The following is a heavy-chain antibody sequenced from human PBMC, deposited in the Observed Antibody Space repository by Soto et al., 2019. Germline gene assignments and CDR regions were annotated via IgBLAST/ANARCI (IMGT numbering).Heavy chain of an antibody. J-gene: IGHJ6*02. CDR2: IYYSGST. CDR3: ARDASSGWWREVYYGMDV. CDR1: GGSISSYY. V-gene: IGHV4-59*01. Sequence: PSETRTLTWTVSGGSISSYYWSWVRQPPGKGLEWIGYIYYSGSTNYNPSLKSRVTITVDTSKNQFSLKLSSVTAADTAVYYCARDASSGWWREVYYGMDVWGQGTTVTVSS. D-gene: IGHD6-19*01.